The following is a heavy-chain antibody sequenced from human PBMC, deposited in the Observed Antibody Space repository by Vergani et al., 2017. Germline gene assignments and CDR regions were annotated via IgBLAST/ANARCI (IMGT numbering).Heavy chain of an antibody. V-gene: IGHV4-39*01. J-gene: IGHJ6*02. CDR3: ARNKAIEFAGRRHYYYDIDV. CDR2: IYDNGNT. CDR1: GVSIKSRSYY. Sequence: QLQLQESGPGLVKPSETLSLTCAVSGVSIKSRSYYWGWIRQSPGKGLEWIGSIYDNGNTYYNPSLKSRVAISVDTSKNEVSLNLVSVTAADTAVYYCARNKAIEFAGRRHYYYDIDVWGQGTTVTVSS. D-gene: IGHD3-10*01.